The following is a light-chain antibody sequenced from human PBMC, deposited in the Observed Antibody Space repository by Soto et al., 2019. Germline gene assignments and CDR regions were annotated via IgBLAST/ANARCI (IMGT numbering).Light chain of an antibody. J-gene: IGKJ2*03. CDR2: AAA. CDR3: QQSRTERYS. Sequence: DIVLPQSPSSLSASVGDTVALTCRTTRALHNLLNWYQVKPGQPPRLLINAAASLEKGVPPRFSGSVSGPEFTLTITNLQPDDFATYFCQQSRTERYSFGQGTKLEIK. V-gene: IGKV1-39*01. CDR1: RALHNL.